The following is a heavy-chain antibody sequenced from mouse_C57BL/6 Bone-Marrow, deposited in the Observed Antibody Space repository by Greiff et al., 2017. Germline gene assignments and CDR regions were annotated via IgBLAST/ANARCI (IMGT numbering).Heavy chain of an antibody. D-gene: IGHD2-1*01. Sequence: VQLQQPGAELVKPGASVKLSCKASGYTFTSYWMHWVKQRPGQGLEWIGMIHPNSGSTNYNEKFKSKATLTVDKSSSTAYMQLSSLTSEDSAVYYCARIYYGNYTSYFDYWGQGTTLTVSS. CDR2: IHPNSGST. J-gene: IGHJ2*01. V-gene: IGHV1-64*01. CDR1: GYTFTSYW. CDR3: ARIYYGNYTSYFDY.